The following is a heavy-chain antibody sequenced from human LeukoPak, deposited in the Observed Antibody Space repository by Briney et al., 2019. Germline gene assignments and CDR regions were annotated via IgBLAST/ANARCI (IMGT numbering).Heavy chain of an antibody. CDR2: ISGRGCT. V-gene: IGHV4-61*09. Sequence: SETLSLTCTVSGGSISSETHLWTWIRQPAGKGLEWIGHISGRGCTDYNPSLDSRATLSVDTSQKHFSLNLKFVPGADTAVYYCARGLLRCEGATKYFYYMDVWGKGTTVTVPS. CDR1: GGSISSETHL. CDR3: ARGLLRCEGATKYFYYMDV. J-gene: IGHJ6*03. D-gene: IGHD1-26*01.